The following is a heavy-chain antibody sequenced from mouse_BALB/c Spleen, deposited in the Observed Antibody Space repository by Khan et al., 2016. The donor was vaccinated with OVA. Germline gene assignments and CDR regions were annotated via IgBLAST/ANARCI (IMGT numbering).Heavy chain of an antibody. D-gene: IGHD1-3*01. CDR2: IFPGNSDT. Sequence: EVQLQQSGTVLARPGASVKMSCKASGYIFTSYLIHWVKQRPGQGLEWIGDIFPGNSDTTYNQKFKDKAKLSAGKSARTAYMELSSLTNEDSVVYYCTRGGYSSFAYWGQGTLVTVSA. J-gene: IGHJ3*01. CDR1: GYIFTSYL. V-gene: IGHV1-5*01. CDR3: TRGGYSSFAY.